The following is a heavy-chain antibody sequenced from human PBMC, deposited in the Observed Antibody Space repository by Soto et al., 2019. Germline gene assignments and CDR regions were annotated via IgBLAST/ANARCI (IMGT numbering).Heavy chain of an antibody. J-gene: IGHJ4*02. CDR3: AKGRDYDDCYFDF. V-gene: IGHV3-23*01. Sequence: EVQLLESGGGLVQPGGSLRLSCAASGFTFSRYAMTWVRQAPGKGLEWVSTITGSGGTTYYADSVKGRFTISRDNSRTTLSLEMNSLRAEDTAVYYCAKGRDYDDCYFDFWGQGTLVTVSS. CDR1: GFTFSRYA. D-gene: IGHD4-17*01. CDR2: ITGSGGTT.